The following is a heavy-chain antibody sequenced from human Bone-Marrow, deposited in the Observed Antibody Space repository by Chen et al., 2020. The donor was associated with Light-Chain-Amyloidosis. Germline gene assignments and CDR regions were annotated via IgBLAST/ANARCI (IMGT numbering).Heavy chain of an antibody. D-gene: IGHD3-10*01. J-gene: IGHJ5*02. Sequence: QIQLQQWGAGLLQPSETLSLTCTVFGGSLSGDYWSWIRQPPGKGLMWIGEIHRSGTTNYNPSLKSRVTISMDTSKNQFSLKLNSVTAADTGVYYCARGRSGPCTFDPWGQGAQVTVSS. CDR3: ARGRSGPCTFDP. CDR2: IHRSGTT. CDR1: GGSLSGDY. V-gene: IGHV4-34*01.